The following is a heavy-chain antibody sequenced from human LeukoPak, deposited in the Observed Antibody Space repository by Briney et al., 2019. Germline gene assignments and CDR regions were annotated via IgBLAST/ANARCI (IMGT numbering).Heavy chain of an antibody. Sequence: SETLSLTCTVSGGSISSYYWSWIRQPPGKGLEWIGYIYYSGSTNCNPSLKSRVTISVDTSKNQFSLKLSSVTAADTAVYYCARGPWPSGYSYGYYFDYWGQGTLVTVSS. V-gene: IGHV4-59*01. J-gene: IGHJ4*02. CDR2: IYYSGST. CDR3: ARGPWPSGYSYGYYFDY. CDR1: GGSISSYY. D-gene: IGHD5-18*01.